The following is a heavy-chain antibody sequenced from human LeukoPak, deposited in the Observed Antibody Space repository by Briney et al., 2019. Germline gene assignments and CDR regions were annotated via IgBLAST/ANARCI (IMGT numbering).Heavy chain of an antibody. Sequence: ASVKVSCKASGYTFNSYDINGVRQATGQGLEWMGWMNPNSGYTGYAQKFQGRVTMTRNTSISTAYLELSSLRSEDTAVYYCARGSYYDNSGYHRESSDYWGQGTLVTVSS. J-gene: IGHJ4*02. CDR3: ARGSYYDNSGYHRESSDY. CDR2: MNPNSGYT. CDR1: GYTFNSYD. V-gene: IGHV1-8*01. D-gene: IGHD3-22*01.